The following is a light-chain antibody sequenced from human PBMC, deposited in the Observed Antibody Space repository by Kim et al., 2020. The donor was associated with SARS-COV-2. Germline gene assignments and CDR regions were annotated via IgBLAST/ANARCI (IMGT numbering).Light chain of an antibody. Sequence: ASVGDRVTIACQASQDISNYLNWYQQKPGKAPKLLIYDASNLETGVPSRFSGSGSGTDFTFTISSLQPEDIATYYCQQYDNLPRYSFGQGTKLEI. V-gene: IGKV1-33*01. J-gene: IGKJ2*03. CDR1: QDISNY. CDR2: DAS. CDR3: QQYDNLPRYS.